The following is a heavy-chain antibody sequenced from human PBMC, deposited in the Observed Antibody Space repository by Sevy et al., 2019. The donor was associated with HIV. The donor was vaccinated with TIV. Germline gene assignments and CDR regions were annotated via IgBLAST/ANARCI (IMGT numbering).Heavy chain of an antibody. V-gene: IGHV6-1*01. J-gene: IGHJ4*02. D-gene: IGHD3-10*02. CDR1: GDSVSTNSAV. CDR3: ARAGATRTGIVTMSFDV. CDR2: TYYRSKWYN. Sequence: SQTLSLTCAISGDSVSTNSAVWNWIRQSPSRGLEWLGRTYYRSKWYNDYSVSLKGRLTITPDTSKNQFSLHLKSVTADDTAVYFCARAGATRTGIVTMSFDVWGQGTLVTVSS.